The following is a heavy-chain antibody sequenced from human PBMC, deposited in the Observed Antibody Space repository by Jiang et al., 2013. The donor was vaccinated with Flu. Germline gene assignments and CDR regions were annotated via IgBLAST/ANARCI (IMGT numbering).Heavy chain of an antibody. Sequence: LLKPSETLFLTCAVSGGPISSSSYYWGWIRQTPGKGLEWIGSIFYTGSTNYNPSLKSRATISLDTPRNLFSLELNSVTVADTGVYYCVRHGGGHRSGWGLKYFDFWGQGTLVNVSS. CDR3: VRHGGGHRSGWGLKYFDF. D-gene: IGHD5-18*01. CDR2: IFYTGST. V-gene: IGHV4-39*01. J-gene: IGHJ4*02. CDR1: GGPISSSSYY.